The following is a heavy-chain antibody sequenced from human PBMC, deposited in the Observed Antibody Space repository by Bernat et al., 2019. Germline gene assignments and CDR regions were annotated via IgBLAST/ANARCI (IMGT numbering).Heavy chain of an antibody. Sequence: QLQLQESGSGLVKPSQTLSLTCAASGGSISSGGYSWSWIRQPPGKGLEWIGYIYHSGSTYYNPSLKSRVTISVDRSKNQFSLKLSSVTAADTAVYYCARGWHYYGSGSDYYYFDYWGQGTLVTVSS. CDR1: GGSISSGGYS. J-gene: IGHJ4*02. CDR2: IYHSGST. CDR3: ARGWHYYGSGSDYYYFDY. D-gene: IGHD3-10*01. V-gene: IGHV4-30-2*01.